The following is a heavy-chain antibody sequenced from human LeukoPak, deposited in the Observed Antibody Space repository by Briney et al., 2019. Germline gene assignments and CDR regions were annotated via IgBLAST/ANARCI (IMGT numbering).Heavy chain of an antibody. Sequence: SETLSLTCAVYGGSFRGYYWSWIRQPPGKGLEWIGEINHSGSTNYNPSLKSRVTISVDTSKNQFSLKLSSVTAEDTAVYYCAADLRPYYDFWSGYLPNWFDPWGQGTLVTVSS. V-gene: IGHV4-34*01. CDR2: INHSGST. CDR1: GGSFRGYY. D-gene: IGHD3-3*01. J-gene: IGHJ5*02. CDR3: AADLRPYYDFWSGYLPNWFDP.